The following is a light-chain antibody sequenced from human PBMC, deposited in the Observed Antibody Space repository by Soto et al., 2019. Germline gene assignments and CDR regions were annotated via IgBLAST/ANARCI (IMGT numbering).Light chain of an antibody. V-gene: IGLV2-14*01. Sequence: QSALTQPASVSGSPGQSITISCTGTSSDVGGYNYVSWYQQHPGKAPKLMIYDVRNRPSGVSNRFSGSKSGNTAPLTISGLQAEDEADYYCSSYTSSSTYVFGTGTKLTVL. CDR1: SSDVGGYNY. CDR3: SSYTSSSTYV. J-gene: IGLJ1*01. CDR2: DVR.